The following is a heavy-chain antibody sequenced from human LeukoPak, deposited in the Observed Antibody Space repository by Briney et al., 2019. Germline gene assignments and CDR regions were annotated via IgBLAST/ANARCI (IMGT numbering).Heavy chain of an antibody. CDR2: ISGSGGST. CDR1: GFTFSSYG. D-gene: IGHD3-10*01. Sequence: GGSLRLSCAASGFTFSSYGMSWVRQAPGKGLEWVSAISGSGGSTYYADSVKGRFTISRDNSKNTLYLQMNSLRAEDTAVYYCARGFKGSGSYFVYYYYYMDVWGKGTTVTVSS. J-gene: IGHJ6*03. CDR3: ARGFKGSGSYFVYYYYYMDV. V-gene: IGHV3-23*01.